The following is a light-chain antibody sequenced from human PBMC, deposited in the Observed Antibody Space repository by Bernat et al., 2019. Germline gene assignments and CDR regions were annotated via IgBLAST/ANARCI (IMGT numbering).Light chain of an antibody. CDR3: QAWDSSSDHYV. V-gene: IGLV3-21*03. Sequence: SYVLTQPPSVSVAPGKTARITCGGNNIGSKSVHWYQHKPGQAPVLVVYDDSDRPSGIPERFSGSNSGNTATLTISRVEAGDEADYYCQAWDSSSDHYVFGTGTKVTVL. CDR1: NIGSKS. CDR2: DDS. J-gene: IGLJ1*01.